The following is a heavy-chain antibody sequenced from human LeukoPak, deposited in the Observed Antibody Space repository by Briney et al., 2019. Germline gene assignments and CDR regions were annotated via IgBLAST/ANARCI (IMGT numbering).Heavy chain of an antibody. Sequence: GGSLRLSCAASGFTFSSYAMSWVRQAPGKGLEWVSAISGSGGSTYYADSVKGRFTISRDNSKNTLYLQMNSLRAEDTAVYYCARGGIMITFGGVIDYWGQGTLVTVSS. J-gene: IGHJ4*02. V-gene: IGHV3-23*01. CDR2: ISGSGGST. D-gene: IGHD3-16*01. CDR3: ARGGIMITFGGVIDY. CDR1: GFTFSSYA.